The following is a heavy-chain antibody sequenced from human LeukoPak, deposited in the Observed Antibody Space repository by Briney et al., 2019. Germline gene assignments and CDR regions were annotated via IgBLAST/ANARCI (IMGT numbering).Heavy chain of an antibody. CDR2: IYHSGLT. V-gene: IGHV4-4*02. Sequence: SGTLSLTCDVSGGSVSSSNWWSWVRQPPGKGLEWIGEIYHSGLTNYNPSLKSRVTISVDKSKNQFPLKLTSVTAADTAVYYCARDGSCSGGSCYDYWGQGTLFTVSS. CDR1: GGSVSSSNW. J-gene: IGHJ4*02. D-gene: IGHD2-15*01. CDR3: ARDGSCSGGSCYDY.